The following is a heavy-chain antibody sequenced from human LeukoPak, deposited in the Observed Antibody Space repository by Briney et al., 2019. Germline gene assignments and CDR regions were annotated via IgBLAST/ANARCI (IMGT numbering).Heavy chain of an antibody. J-gene: IGHJ4*02. Sequence: GGSLRLSCAASGFTFSSYGMPWVRQAPGKGLEWVAVIWYDGSNKYYADSVKGRFTISRDNSKNTLYLQMNSLRAEDTAVYYCAKGISPERWLQLTPFDYWGQGTLVTVSS. CDR3: AKGISPERWLQLTPFDY. D-gene: IGHD5-24*01. CDR1: GFTFSSYG. V-gene: IGHV3-33*06. CDR2: IWYDGSNK.